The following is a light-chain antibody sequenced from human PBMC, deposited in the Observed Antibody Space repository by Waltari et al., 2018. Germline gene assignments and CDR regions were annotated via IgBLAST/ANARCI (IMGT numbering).Light chain of an antibody. CDR1: QRIRRY. J-gene: IGKJ1*01. CDR3: QHHFRLPAT. CDR2: GSS. V-gene: IGKV3-20*01. Sequence: SCGAMQRIRRYLAWYHQKPCQAPVILIYGSSTRATGIPNRCSGRGSGTGFSLTIIGLEPEDSAVYYCQHHFRLPATFGQGTKVEIK.